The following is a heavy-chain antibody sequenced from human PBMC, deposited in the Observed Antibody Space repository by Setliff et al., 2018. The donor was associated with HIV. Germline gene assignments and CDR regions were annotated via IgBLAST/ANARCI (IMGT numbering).Heavy chain of an antibody. V-gene: IGHV4-59*11. Sequence: PSETLSLTCTVSAGSLTSHYWGWIRQPPGKGLEWIGSIFYTGGGIKYNPSLKSRVTISINTSKSQLSLRLESVTPADTAEYYCARGLDSGSYTATYFFDYWGQGTLVTVS. D-gene: IGHD1-26*01. CDR1: AGSLTSHY. J-gene: IGHJ4*02. CDR2: IFYTGGGI. CDR3: ARGLDSGSYTATYFFDY.